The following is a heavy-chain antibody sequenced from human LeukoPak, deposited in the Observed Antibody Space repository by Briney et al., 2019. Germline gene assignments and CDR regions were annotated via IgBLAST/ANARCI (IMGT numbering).Heavy chain of an antibody. D-gene: IGHD3-22*01. CDR2: INWNGGST. CDR3: ARAMNSWFLLDLDY. CDR1: GFTFGNYG. J-gene: IGHJ4*02. Sequence: GGSLRLSCAASGFTFGNYGMSWVRQAPGKGLEWVSGINWNGGSTGYADSVEGRFTISRDNAKNSQYLQMNSLRVEDTAMYYCARAMNSWFLLDLDYWGQGNLVTVSS. V-gene: IGHV3-20*04.